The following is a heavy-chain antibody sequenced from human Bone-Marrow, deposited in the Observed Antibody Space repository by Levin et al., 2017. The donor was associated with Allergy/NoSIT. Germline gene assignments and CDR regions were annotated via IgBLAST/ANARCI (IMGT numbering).Heavy chain of an antibody. CDR3: ATTAYCTNGVCHLTHWCDP. Sequence: ASVKVSCKVSGYTLTELSMHWVRQAPGKGREGMGGFDPEDGETIYAQKFQGRVTMTEDTSTDTAYMELSSLRSEDTAVYYCATTAYCTNGVCHLTHWCDPWGQGTLVTVSS. V-gene: IGHV1-24*01. CDR2: FDPEDGET. CDR1: GYTLTELS. J-gene: IGHJ5*02. D-gene: IGHD2-8*01.